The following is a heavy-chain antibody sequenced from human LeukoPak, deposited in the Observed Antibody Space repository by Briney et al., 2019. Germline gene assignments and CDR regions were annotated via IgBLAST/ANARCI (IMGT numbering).Heavy chain of an antibody. V-gene: IGHV4-59*01. CDR2: IYYRGST. D-gene: IGHD1-26*01. CDR3: ARGFSGYFDY. J-gene: IGHJ4*02. CDR1: GGSISSYY. Sequence: SETLYLTCTVSGGSISSYYWSWVRQPPGKGLEWIGYIYYRGSTNYNPSLKSRVTISVDTSKNQFSLKLSSVTAADSAVYYCARGFSGYFDYWGQGTLVTVSS.